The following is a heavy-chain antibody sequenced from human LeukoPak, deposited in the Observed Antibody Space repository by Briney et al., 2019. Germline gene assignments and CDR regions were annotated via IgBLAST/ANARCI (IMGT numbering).Heavy chain of an antibody. Sequence: SETLSLTCTVSGGSISSSSYYWGWIRQPPGKGLEWIGSIYYSGSTYYNPSLRSRVTISVDMSKNQFSLKLSSVAAADTAIYYFARQRTNMGNWFDPWGQGTLVTVSS. J-gene: IGHJ5*02. D-gene: IGHD2-2*01. CDR2: IYYSGST. CDR1: GGSISSSSYY. V-gene: IGHV4-39*01. CDR3: ARQRTNMGNWFDP.